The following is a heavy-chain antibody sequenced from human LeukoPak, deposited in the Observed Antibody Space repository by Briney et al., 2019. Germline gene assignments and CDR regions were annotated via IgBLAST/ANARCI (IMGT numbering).Heavy chain of an antibody. CDR3: ANGRGYSYIDY. D-gene: IGHD5-18*01. J-gene: IGHJ4*02. Sequence: SETLSLTCSVSGGSISSSSYYWGWIRQPPGKGLEWIGSMYNVGSTYYNPSLKSRVTISGDSSKNQFSLKLTSVTAADTAVYYCANGRGYSYIDYWGQGTLVTVSS. CDR2: MYNVGST. V-gene: IGHV4-39*01. CDR1: GGSISSSSYY.